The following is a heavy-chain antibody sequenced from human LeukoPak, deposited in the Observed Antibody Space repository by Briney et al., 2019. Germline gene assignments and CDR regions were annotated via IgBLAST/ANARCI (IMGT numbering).Heavy chain of an antibody. D-gene: IGHD5-24*01. Sequence: KAGGSLRLSCAASGFTFSNYAMHWVRQGLVKGLESMAVVSHDGIQTYYADSVKGRFTISRDNSKSTLFLQMNSLRAEDTAVYYCARDGGGGYNQMDFWGQGTLVTVSS. J-gene: IGHJ4*02. CDR3: ARDGGGGYNQMDF. CDR2: VSHDGIQT. CDR1: GFTFSNYA. V-gene: IGHV3-30-3*01.